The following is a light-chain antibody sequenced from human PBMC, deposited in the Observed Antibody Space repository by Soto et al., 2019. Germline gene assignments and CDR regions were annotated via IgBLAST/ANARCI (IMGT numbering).Light chain of an antibody. CDR2: AXX. V-gene: IGKV3-15*01. J-gene: IGKJ1*01. CDR3: QQYNNWPPWT. Sequence: EIVLPQSPGTLSLSPGERATLSCRASQSVSSTYLAWYQQKPGQAPXLXIXAXXTXATGIPARFSGSGSGTEFTLTISSLQSEDFAVYYCQQYNNWPPWTFGQGTKVDIK. CDR1: QSVSSTY.